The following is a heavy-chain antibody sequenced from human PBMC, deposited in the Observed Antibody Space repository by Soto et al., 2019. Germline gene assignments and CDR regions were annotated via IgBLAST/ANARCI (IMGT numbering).Heavy chain of an antibody. D-gene: IGHD3-9*01. CDR3: AREVGGSYDILTGYYRDYYGMDV. J-gene: IGHJ6*02. CDR1: GGTFSSYA. V-gene: IGHV1-69*13. Sequence: SVKVSCKASGGTFSSYAISWVRQAPGQGLEWMGGIIPIFGTANYAQKFQGRVTITADESTSTAYMELSSLRSEDTAVYYCAREVGGSYDILTGYYRDYYGMDVWGQGTTVTVSS. CDR2: IIPIFGTA.